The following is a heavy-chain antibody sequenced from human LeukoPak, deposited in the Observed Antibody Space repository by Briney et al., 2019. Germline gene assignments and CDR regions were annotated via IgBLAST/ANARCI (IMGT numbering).Heavy chain of an antibody. Sequence: GESLKISCKGSGDIFTSYWIGWVRQMPGKGLEWMGIIYPGDSDTRYSPSFQGQVTFSADKSIRTAYLQWSSLKASDTAMYYCARQGDMVRGNAFDIWGQGTMVTVSS. D-gene: IGHD3-10*01. CDR1: GDIFTSYW. V-gene: IGHV5-51*01. CDR2: IYPGDSDT. J-gene: IGHJ3*02. CDR3: ARQGDMVRGNAFDI.